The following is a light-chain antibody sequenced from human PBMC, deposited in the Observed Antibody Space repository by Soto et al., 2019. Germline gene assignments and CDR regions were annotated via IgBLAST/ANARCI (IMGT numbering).Light chain of an antibody. V-gene: IGKV4-1*01. CDR3: QHCYRPWT. J-gene: IGKJ1*01. CDR1: QSVLYSSNNKNY. Sequence: DIVMTQSPDSLAVSLGERATINCKSSQSVLYSSNNKNYLAWYQQKPGQPPKLLIYWASTRESGVPDRFSGIGSGTDFTLAISSLQAEEVAVYDCQHCYRPWTCGPGTKVEIK. CDR2: WAS.